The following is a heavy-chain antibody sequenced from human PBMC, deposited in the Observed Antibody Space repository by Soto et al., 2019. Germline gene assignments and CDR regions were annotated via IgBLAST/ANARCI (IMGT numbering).Heavy chain of an antibody. J-gene: IGHJ4*02. CDR2: LSWNSGNL. Sequence: EGQLVESWGGFVQPGRSLRLSCAASGFTFDDYAMHWVRQGPGKGLELVSSLSWNSGNLGYADSVKGRFTISRDNAKNSLTLQMNSLRGEDTALYYCAKGASKTVFAFNDYWGQGALVTV. CDR1: GFTFDDYA. V-gene: IGHV3-9*01. CDR3: AKGASKTVFAFNDY. D-gene: IGHD1-26*01.